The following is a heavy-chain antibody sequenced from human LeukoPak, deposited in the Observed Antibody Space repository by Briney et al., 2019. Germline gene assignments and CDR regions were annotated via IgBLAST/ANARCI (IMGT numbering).Heavy chain of an antibody. J-gene: IGHJ4*02. CDR2: IYYSGST. Sequence: SETLSLTCTVSGGSISSYYWSWIRQPPGKGVEWIGYIYYSGSTNYNPSLKSRVTISVDTSKNQFSLKLSSVTAADTAVYYCARGAVRLRLGELSSSRLGYWGQGTLVTVSS. D-gene: IGHD3-16*02. V-gene: IGHV4-59*01. CDR3: ARGAVRLRLGELSSSRLGY. CDR1: GGSISSYY.